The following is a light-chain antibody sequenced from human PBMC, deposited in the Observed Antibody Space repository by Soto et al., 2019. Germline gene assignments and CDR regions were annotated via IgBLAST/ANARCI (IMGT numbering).Light chain of an antibody. CDR1: NIGSKS. V-gene: IGLV3-21*04. J-gene: IGLJ3*02. CDR2: YDS. CDR3: QVWDGGSEPGV. Sequence: SYELTQPPSVSVAPGKTARITCGGNNIGSKSVPWYQQKPGQAPVLVIYYDSDRPSGIPERFSGSNSGNTATLTISRVEAGDEADYYCQVWDGGSEPGVFGGGTKLTVL.